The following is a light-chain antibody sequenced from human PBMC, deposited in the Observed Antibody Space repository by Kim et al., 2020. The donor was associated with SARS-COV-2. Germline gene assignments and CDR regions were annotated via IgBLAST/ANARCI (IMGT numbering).Light chain of an antibody. CDR1: QGVSSSY. Sequence: LSPGERATLSCRASQGVSSSYLAWYQQKPGQAPRFLLYDASNRATGIPDRFSGSGSGTDFTLTISTLEPEDFAVYYCQQYDSSPYTFGQGTKLEI. CDR2: DAS. J-gene: IGKJ2*01. V-gene: IGKV3-20*01. CDR3: QQYDSSPYT.